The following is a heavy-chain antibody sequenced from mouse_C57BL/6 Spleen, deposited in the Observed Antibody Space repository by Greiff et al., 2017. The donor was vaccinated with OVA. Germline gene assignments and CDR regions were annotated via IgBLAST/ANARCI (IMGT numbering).Heavy chain of an antibody. CDR1: GYAFSSSW. CDR2: IYPGDGDT. V-gene: IGHV1-82*01. CDR3: ARGGITTVVAMDY. J-gene: IGHJ2*01. D-gene: IGHD1-1*01. Sequence: VQVVESGPELVKPGASVKISCKASGYAFSSSWMNWVKQRPGKGLEWIGRIYPGDGDTNYNGKFKGKATLTADKSSSTAYMQLSSLTSEDSAVYFCARGGITTVVAMDYWGQGTTLTVSS.